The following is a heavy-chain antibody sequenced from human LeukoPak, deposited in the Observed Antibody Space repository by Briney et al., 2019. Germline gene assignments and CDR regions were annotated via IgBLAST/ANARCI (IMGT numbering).Heavy chain of an antibody. Sequence: GASVKVSCKASGYTFTDYYIHWVRQAPGQGLEWMGWINPNSGGTNFAQRFQGRVTLTRDTSISTAYMELSRLRSDDTAVFYCARDRVGAGRNSFDYWGQGTLVTVSS. CDR1: GYTFTDYY. V-gene: IGHV1-2*02. D-gene: IGHD1-26*01. J-gene: IGHJ4*02. CDR2: INPNSGGT. CDR3: ARDRVGAGRNSFDY.